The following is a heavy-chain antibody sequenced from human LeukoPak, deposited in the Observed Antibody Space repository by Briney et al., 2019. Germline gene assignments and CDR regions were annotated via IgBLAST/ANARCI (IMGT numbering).Heavy chain of an antibody. J-gene: IGHJ4*02. Sequence: KPGGSLRLSCAASGFTFRTYAMNWVRQAPGKGLEWIGRAESKTDGGTTEFAAPVKGRFTISRDDSKNTLYLQMNSLKTDDTAVYYCTTELWFGELLLGYWGQGALVTVSS. CDR1: GFTFRTYA. D-gene: IGHD3-10*01. V-gene: IGHV3-15*04. CDR3: TTELWFGELLLGY. CDR2: AESKTDGGTT.